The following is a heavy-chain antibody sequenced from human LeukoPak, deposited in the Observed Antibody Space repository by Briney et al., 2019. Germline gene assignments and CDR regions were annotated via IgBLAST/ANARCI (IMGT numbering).Heavy chain of an antibody. Sequence: SETLSLTCTVSGGSISSYYWSWIRQPPGKGLEWIGYIYYSGSTNYNPSLKSRVTISVDTSKNQFSLKLSSVTAADTAVYYCARWVAAAGTVNWFDPWGQGTLVTVSS. D-gene: IGHD6-13*01. CDR1: GGSISSYY. V-gene: IGHV4-59*08. CDR2: IYYSGST. J-gene: IGHJ5*02. CDR3: ARWVAAAGTVNWFDP.